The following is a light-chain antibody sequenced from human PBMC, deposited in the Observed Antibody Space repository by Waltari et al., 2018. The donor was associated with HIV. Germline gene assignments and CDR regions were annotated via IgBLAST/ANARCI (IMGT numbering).Light chain of an antibody. CDR2: GDN. CDR3: ATWDDSLKTVL. V-gene: IGLV1-47*01. CDR1: DSNVRNHF. J-gene: IGLJ2*01. Sequence: QSVVTQPPSASEPPGQRVTSSCAEGDSNVRNHFVYWYHQLPGTAPKLRIYGDNQRPSWVPDRFVGSKSGTSASLAIGGLRSEDEADYYCATWDDSLKTVLFGGGTKVTLL.